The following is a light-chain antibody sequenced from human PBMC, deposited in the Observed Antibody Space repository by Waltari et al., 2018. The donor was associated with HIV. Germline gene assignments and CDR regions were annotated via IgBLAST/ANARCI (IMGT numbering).Light chain of an antibody. CDR2: KVS. CDR1: QSLVYSDGNTY. CDR3: MQGTHWPIT. Sequence: VVVTQSSLSLPVSLGQPASISSNSSQSLVYSDGNTYLNWFHQRPGQSPRRLIYKVSNRDSGVPDRFSGSGSGTDFTLKISRVEAEDVGVYYCMQGTHWPITFGQGTRLEIK. J-gene: IGKJ5*01. V-gene: IGKV2-30*01.